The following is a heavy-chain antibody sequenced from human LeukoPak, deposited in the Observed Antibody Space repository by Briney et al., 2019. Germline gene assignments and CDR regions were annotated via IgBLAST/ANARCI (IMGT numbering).Heavy chain of an antibody. D-gene: IGHD2-2*01. CDR2: VSGSGGST. CDR3: AKAEGRYCSSTSCPYDP. J-gene: IGHJ5*02. V-gene: IGHV3-23*01. CDR1: GFTFSNYA. Sequence: GGSLRLSCAASGFTFSNYAMSWVRQAPGKGLEWVSAVSGSGGSTYYADSVKGRFTISRDNSKNTLYLQMSSLRAEDTAVYYCAKAEGRYCSSTSCPYDPWGQGTLVTVSS.